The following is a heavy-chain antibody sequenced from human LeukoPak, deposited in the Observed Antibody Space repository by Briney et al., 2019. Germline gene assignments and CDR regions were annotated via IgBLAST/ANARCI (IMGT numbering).Heavy chain of an antibody. CDR1: GYTFTSYG. J-gene: IGHJ4*02. CDR2: ISAYNGNT. D-gene: IGHD2-15*01. CDR3: ARRNCSGGSCYLFDY. V-gene: IGHV1-18*01. Sequence: ASVKVSCKASGYTFTSYGISWVRQAPGQGLEWMGWISAYNGNTNYAQKLQGRVTMTTDTSTSTAYMELRSLRSDDTAVYYCARRNCSGGSCYLFDYWGQGTLVTVSS.